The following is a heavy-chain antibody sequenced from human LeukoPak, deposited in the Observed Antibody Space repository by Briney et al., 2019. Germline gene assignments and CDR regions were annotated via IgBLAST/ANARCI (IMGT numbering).Heavy chain of an antibody. J-gene: IGHJ4*02. CDR2: IKSKTDGGTT. CDR1: GFTFSNTW. D-gene: IGHD6-19*01. CDR3: TTDRAYSSGWYGFDY. Sequence: GGSLRLSCAASGFTFSNTWMSWVRQAPGKGLEWVGRIKSKTDGGTTDYAAPVKGRFTISRDDSKNTLYLQMNSLKTEDTAVYYCTTDRAYSSGWYGFDYWGQGTLVTVSS. V-gene: IGHV3-15*01.